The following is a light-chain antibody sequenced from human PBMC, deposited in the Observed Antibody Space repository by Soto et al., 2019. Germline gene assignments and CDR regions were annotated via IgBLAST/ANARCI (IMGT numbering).Light chain of an antibody. J-gene: IGKJ5*01. CDR1: QSVSSK. V-gene: IGKV3-15*01. CDR2: GAS. CDR3: QQYNNWSPIT. Sequence: VLTQSPATLSVSPGERATLSCRASQSVSSKLAWYQQKPGQAPRLLIYGASTRATGGPARCSGSGSGREVTLTISSLQSEDYAVDYCQQYNNWSPITFGQGTRLEIK.